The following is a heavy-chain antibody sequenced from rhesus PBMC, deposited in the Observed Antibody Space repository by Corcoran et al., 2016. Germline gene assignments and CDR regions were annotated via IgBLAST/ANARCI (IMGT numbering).Heavy chain of an antibody. J-gene: IGHJ4*01. V-gene: IGHV2-174*01. CDR2: IYWDDDK. D-gene: IGHD3-16*01. CDR3: ARRRPNTYYSGSYYLDY. Sequence: QVTLKESGPALVKPTQTLTLTCTFSGFSISTSVMCVGWTRHPPGKALEWLALIYWDDDKYYSTSLKSRLTISKDTSKNQVVLTMTNMDPVDTATYYCARRRPNTYYSGSYYLDYWGQGVLVTVSS. CDR1: GFSISTSVMC.